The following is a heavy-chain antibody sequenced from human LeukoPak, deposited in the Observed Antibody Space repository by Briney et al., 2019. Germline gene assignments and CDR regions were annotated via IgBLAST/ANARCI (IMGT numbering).Heavy chain of an antibody. CDR3: AREEIYYYYYMDV. CDR1: GFTFSSYE. CDR2: ISSSGSTI. J-gene: IGHJ6*03. V-gene: IGHV3-48*03. Sequence: PGGSLRLSCAASGFTFSSYEMNWVRQAPGKGLEWVSYISSSGSTIYYADSVKGRFTISRDNAKNSLYLQMNSLRAEDTAVYYCAREEIYYYYYMDVWGKGTTATISS.